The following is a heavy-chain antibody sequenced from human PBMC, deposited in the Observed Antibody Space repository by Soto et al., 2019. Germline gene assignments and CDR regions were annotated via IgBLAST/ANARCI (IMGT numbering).Heavy chain of an antibody. Sequence: ASVKVSCKASGYTFTSYGISWARLAPGQGLEWMGWISAYNGNTNYAQKLQGRVTMTTDTSTSTAYMELRSLRSDDTAVYYCARGKAYYDSSGYYSDYWGQGTLVTVSS. D-gene: IGHD3-22*01. CDR3: ARGKAYYDSSGYYSDY. CDR1: GYTFTSYG. J-gene: IGHJ4*02. V-gene: IGHV1-18*04. CDR2: ISAYNGNT.